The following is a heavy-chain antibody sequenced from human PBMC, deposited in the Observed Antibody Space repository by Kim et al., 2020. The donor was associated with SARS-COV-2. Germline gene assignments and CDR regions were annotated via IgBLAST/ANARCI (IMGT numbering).Heavy chain of an antibody. V-gene: IGHV3-30*07. CDR3: ARDLLVGANRNWFDP. D-gene: IGHD1-26*01. Sequence: DSMKGRFTISRDNSKNTLYLQMNSLRAEDTAVYYCARDLLVGANRNWFDPWGQGTLVTVSS. J-gene: IGHJ5*02.